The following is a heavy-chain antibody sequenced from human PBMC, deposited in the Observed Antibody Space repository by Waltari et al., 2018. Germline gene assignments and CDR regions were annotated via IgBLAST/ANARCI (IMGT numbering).Heavy chain of an antibody. CDR1: GFTFSSYW. CDR2: IKPDGSEK. D-gene: IGHD6-6*01. CDR3: ATVSSSDAFDI. J-gene: IGHJ3*02. Sequence: EVQLVESGGGLVQPGGSLRLSCAASGFTFSSYWMNWVRQVPGKGLEWVANIKPDGSEKYYVDSLKGRFTISRDNTKNSLYLQMNSLRAEDTAVYYCATVSSSDAFDIWGQGTMVTVSS. V-gene: IGHV3-7*01.